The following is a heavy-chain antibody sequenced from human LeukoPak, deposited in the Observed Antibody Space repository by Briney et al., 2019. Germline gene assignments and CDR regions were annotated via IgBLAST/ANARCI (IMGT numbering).Heavy chain of an antibody. CDR1: GYTFTGYY. D-gene: IGHD5-12*01. CDR3: GLLVATTAWDY. CDR2: INPNSGGT. J-gene: IGHJ4*02. Sequence: ASVKVPCKASGYTFTGYYMHWVRQAPGQGLEWMGWINPNSGGTNYAQKFQGRVTMTRDTSISTAYMELSRLRSDDTAVYYCGLLVATTAWDYWGQGTLVTVSS. V-gene: IGHV1-2*02.